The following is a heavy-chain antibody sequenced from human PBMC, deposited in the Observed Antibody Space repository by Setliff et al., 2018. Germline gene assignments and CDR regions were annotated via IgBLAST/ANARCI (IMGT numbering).Heavy chain of an antibody. D-gene: IGHD2-21*01. J-gene: IGHJ4*03. CDR2: ISGYTGGT. CDR1: GFSFTSFG. V-gene: IGHV1-18*01. Sequence: GASVKVSCKTSGFSFTSFGFSWVRQAPGQGLEWMGSISGYTGGTNYAQKFQARVTMTADTSTKTVYMELRSLTSDDTAVYYCTRSRAPSVVLAADFDFWGQGTMVTVSS. CDR3: TRSRAPSVVLAADFDF.